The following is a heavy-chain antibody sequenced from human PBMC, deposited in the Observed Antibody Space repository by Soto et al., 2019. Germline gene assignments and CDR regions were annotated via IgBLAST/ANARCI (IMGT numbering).Heavy chain of an antibody. CDR3: AGGEGYCSSTSCSTRYYYYGMDV. CDR2: IKQDGSEK. Sequence: GGSLRLSCAASGFTFSSYWVSWVRQAPGKGLEWVANIKQDGSEKYYVDSVKGRFTISRDNAKNSLYLQRNSLRAEDTAVYYCAGGEGYCSSTSCSTRYYYYGMDVWGQGTTVTVSS. CDR1: GFTFSSYW. D-gene: IGHD2-2*01. V-gene: IGHV3-7*04. J-gene: IGHJ6*02.